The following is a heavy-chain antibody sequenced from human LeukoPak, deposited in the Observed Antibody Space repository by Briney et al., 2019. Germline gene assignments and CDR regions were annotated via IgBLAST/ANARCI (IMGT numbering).Heavy chain of an antibody. CDR2: INHSGST. CDR3: ARDPENYDFWSYYYYMDV. J-gene: IGHJ6*03. D-gene: IGHD3-3*01. CDR1: GGSFSGYY. Sequence: SETLSLTCAVYGGSFSGYYWSWIRQPPGKGLEWIGEINHSGSTNYNPSLKSRVTISGDTSKTQFSLKLSSVTAADTAVYYCARDPENYDFWSYYYYMDVWGKGTTVTVSS. V-gene: IGHV4-34*01.